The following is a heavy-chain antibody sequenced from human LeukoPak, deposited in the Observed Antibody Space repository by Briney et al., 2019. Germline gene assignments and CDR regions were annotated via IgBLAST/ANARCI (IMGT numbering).Heavy chain of an antibody. D-gene: IGHD5-18*01. CDR3: ASGFSDALDWAFDI. J-gene: IGHJ3*02. Sequence: SETLSLTCTVSGYSISSGYYWGRIRQPPGKGLEWIGSIYHSGSTYYNPSLKSRVTISVDTSKNQFSLKLSSVTAADTAVDDCASGFSDALDWAFDIWVQGTMITVSP. CDR2: IYHSGST. V-gene: IGHV4-38-2*02. CDR1: GYSISSGYY.